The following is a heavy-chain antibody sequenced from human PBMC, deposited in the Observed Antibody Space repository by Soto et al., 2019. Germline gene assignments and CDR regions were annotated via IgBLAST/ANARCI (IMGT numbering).Heavy chain of an antibody. CDR3: ARERVYSSSWYYFDY. CDR2: IYYSGST. V-gene: IGHV4-59*01. J-gene: IGHJ4*02. D-gene: IGHD6-13*01. CDR1: GGSISSYY. Sequence: SETLSLTCTFSGGSISSYYWSWIRQPPGKGLEWIGYIYYSGSTNYNPSLKSRVTISVDTPKNQFSLKLSSVTAADTAVYYCARERVYSSSWYYFDYWGQGTLVTVSS.